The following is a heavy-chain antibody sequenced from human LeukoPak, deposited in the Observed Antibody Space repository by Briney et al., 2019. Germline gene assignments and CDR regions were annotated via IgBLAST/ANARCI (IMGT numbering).Heavy chain of an antibody. D-gene: IGHD4-11*01. Sequence: GSGPTLVKPTQTLTLTCTFSGFSLSTTGVGVGWIRQPPGKALEWLGLIYWDDDKRYSPSLKSRLSFTKDTSKKQVVLTMTNVHPVDTATYYCAHLVDYNLLASWGQGTLVTVSS. J-gene: IGHJ5*02. CDR2: IYWDDDK. CDR3: AHLVDYNLLAS. V-gene: IGHV2-5*02. CDR1: GFSLSTTGVG.